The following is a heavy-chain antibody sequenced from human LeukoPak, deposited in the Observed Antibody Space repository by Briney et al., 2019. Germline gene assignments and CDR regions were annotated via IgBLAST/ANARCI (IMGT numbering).Heavy chain of an antibody. D-gene: IGHD1-26*01. CDR1: GGSLSNYY. V-gene: IGHV4-39*01. CDR2: IYYSGST. CDR3: ARRLGSYDAFDI. Sequence: SETLSLTCAVYGGSLSNYYWSWIRQPPGKGLEWIGSIYYSGSTYYNPSLKSRVTISVDTSKNQFSLKLSSVTAADTAVYYCARRLGSYDAFDIWGQGTMVTVSS. J-gene: IGHJ3*02.